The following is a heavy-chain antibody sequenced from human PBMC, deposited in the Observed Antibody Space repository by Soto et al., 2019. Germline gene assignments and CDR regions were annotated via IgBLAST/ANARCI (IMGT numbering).Heavy chain of an antibody. Sequence: GGSLRLSCAASGFTFSSYSMNWVRQAPGKGLEWVSYISSSSSTIYYADSVKGRFTISRDNAKNSLYLQMNSLRDEDTAVYYCARDPTGYYYDSQNWFDPWGQGTLVTVSS. CDR2: ISSSSSTI. CDR1: GFTFSSYS. J-gene: IGHJ5*02. V-gene: IGHV3-48*02. D-gene: IGHD3-22*01. CDR3: ARDPTGYYYDSQNWFDP.